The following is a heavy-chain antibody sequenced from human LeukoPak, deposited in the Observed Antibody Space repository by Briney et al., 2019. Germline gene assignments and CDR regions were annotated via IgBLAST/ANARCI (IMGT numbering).Heavy chain of an antibody. CDR3: TRVGTTWFHS. J-gene: IGHJ5*01. Sequence: PGGCLRLSCAASGFTFSDAWMSWVRQAPGKGLEWLGRIKSRTEGGTTQYAAPVKGRFTISRDDSKETVYLQMNSLTTEDTAVYYCTRVGTTWFHSWGQGTLV. D-gene: IGHD1-26*01. CDR2: IKSRTEGGTT. CDR1: GFTFSDAW. V-gene: IGHV3-15*01.